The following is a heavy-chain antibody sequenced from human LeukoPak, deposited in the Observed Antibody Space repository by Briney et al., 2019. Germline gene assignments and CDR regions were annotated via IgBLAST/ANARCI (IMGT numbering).Heavy chain of an antibody. D-gene: IGHD3-10*01. CDR3: ARQEGKRGYFFC. V-gene: IGHV3-23*01. J-gene: IGHJ4*02. Sequence: GGSLRLSCAASGFTFSSYAMSWVRQAPGKGLEWVSAISGSGGSTYYADSVKGRFTISRDNSKNTLYLQMNSLRAEDTAVYYCARQEGKRGYFFCWGQGTLVTVSS. CDR2: ISGSGGST. CDR1: GFTFSSYA.